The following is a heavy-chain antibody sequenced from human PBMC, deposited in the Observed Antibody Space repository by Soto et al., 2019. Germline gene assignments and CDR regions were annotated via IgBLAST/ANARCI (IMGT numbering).Heavy chain of an antibody. CDR2: IWYDGSNK. CDR3: ARTYSQWLAFDAFDI. V-gene: IGHV3-33*01. J-gene: IGHJ3*02. D-gene: IGHD6-19*01. Sequence: QVQLVESGGGVVQPGRSLRLSCAASGFTFSSYGMHWVRQAPGKGLEWVAVIWYDGSNKYYADSVKGRFTISRDNSKNTLYLQMNSLRAEDTAVYYCARTYSQWLAFDAFDIWGQRTMVTVSS. CDR1: GFTFSSYG.